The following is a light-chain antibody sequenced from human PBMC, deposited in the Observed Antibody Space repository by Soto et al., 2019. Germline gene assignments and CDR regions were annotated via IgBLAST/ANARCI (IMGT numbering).Light chain of an antibody. Sequence: EIVLTQSADTLSLSPGERATLSCRASQSVTSSHVAWYQQRPGQAPRLLIYRASNRATGIPDRFSGSGSGTDFTLTISRLEPDDSAVYYCQHYGSSPREVTFGQGTKLEI. J-gene: IGKJ2*01. V-gene: IGKV3-20*01. CDR3: QHYGSSPREVT. CDR1: QSVTSSH. CDR2: RAS.